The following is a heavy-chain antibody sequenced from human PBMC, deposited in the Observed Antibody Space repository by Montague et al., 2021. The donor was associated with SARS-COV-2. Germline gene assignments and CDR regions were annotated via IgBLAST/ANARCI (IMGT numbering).Heavy chain of an antibody. CDR3: ANFRRTQLLFGTLYYGMGV. CDR2: ISYSGST. Sequence: SETLSLTCTVSGGSLLRYYWSWIRHTSGRGVPLIGYISYSGSTNYNHALKSRVTISVDTSKNHFPLRLSSVTAADTAVYYCANFRRTQLLFGTLYYGMGVWGQGTTVTVSS. D-gene: IGHD2-2*01. J-gene: IGHJ6*02. CDR1: GGSLLRYY. V-gene: IGHV4-59*01.